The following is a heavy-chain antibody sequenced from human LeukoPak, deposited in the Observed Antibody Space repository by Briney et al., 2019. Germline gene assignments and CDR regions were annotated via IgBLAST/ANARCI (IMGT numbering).Heavy chain of an antibody. Sequence: SETLPLTCTVSGGSISSYYWSWIRQPPGKGLEWIGYIYYSGSTNYNPSLKSRVTISVDTSKNQFSLKLSSVTAADTAVYYCASTHPANYGDSSLDYWGQGTLVTVSS. CDR2: IYYSGST. CDR1: GGSISSYY. D-gene: IGHD4-17*01. J-gene: IGHJ4*02. V-gene: IGHV4-59*01. CDR3: ASTHPANYGDSSLDY.